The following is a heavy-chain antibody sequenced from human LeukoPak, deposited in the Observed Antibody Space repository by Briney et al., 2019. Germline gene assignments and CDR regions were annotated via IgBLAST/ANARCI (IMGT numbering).Heavy chain of an antibody. J-gene: IGHJ3*02. Sequence: HPGGSLRLSCAASGFTFSTYGMHWVRQAPGKGLEWVAVIWFDGRTHYSADSLKGRFPISRDNSKSTLYLQMNSLTAEDTAVYYCARDKGGVSSPGTFDIWGQGTMVTVSS. CDR1: GFTFSTYG. V-gene: IGHV3-33*01. CDR3: ARDKGGVSSPGTFDI. D-gene: IGHD3-16*02. CDR2: IWFDGRTH.